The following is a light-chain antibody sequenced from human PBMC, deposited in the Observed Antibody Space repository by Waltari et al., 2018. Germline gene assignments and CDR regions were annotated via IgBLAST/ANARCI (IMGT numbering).Light chain of an antibody. CDR2: KVS. J-gene: IGKJ4*01. CDR1: QRISSW. V-gene: IGKV1-5*03. CDR3: QQYNSYPLT. Sequence: DIQMTQSPSTLSASVGDRVTITCRASQRISSWLAWYQPKPGKAPNLLIFKVSSLESGGPSRFSGSGSGTEFTLTLSSLQPDDLATYYCQQYNSYPLTFGGGTK.